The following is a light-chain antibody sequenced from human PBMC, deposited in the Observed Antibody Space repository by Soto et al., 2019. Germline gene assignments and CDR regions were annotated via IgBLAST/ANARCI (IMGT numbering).Light chain of an antibody. V-gene: IGLV1-40*01. CDR3: QSYDSSLSGWV. CDR2: GTS. CDR1: SSNIGAGYD. J-gene: IGLJ2*01. Sequence: SVLTQPPSVSGAPGQRVTISCTGSSSNIGAGYDVHWYQQLPGTAPKLLIYGTSNRPSGVPDRFSGSKSGTSASLAITGLQAEDEADYYCQSYDSSLSGWVFGGGTKLTVL.